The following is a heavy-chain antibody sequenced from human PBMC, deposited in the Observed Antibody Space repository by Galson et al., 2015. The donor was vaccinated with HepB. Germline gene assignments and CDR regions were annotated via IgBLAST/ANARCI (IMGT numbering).Heavy chain of an antibody. CDR1: GYSFNSYA. CDR3: ARGDYDSLTGYYVASFDV. CDR2: INAGNGNT. V-gene: IGHV1-3*01. D-gene: IGHD3-9*01. Sequence: SVKVSCKGSGYSFNSYALHWVRQAPGQRLEWVGWINAGNGNTRSSQKFQGRVTITRDTSASTVYMELSSLRPEDTAIYYCARGDYDSLTGYYVASFDVWGQGTMVTVSS. J-gene: IGHJ3*01.